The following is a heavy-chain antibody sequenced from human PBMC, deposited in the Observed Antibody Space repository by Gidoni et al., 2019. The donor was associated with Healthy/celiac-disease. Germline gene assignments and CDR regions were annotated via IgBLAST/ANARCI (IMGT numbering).Heavy chain of an antibody. D-gene: IGHD5-12*01. V-gene: IGHV3-21*01. Sequence: EVRLVESGGGLVNPGGSLALSCAASGLTFSPYSITWVRQAPGKGLEWVSSISSSSSYIYYADSVKGRFTISRDNAKNSLYLQMNSLRAEDTAVYYCASKYSGYDWQEISYYYYGMDVWGQGTTVTVSS. J-gene: IGHJ6*02. CDR2: ISSSSSYI. CDR1: GLTFSPYS. CDR3: ASKYSGYDWQEISYYYYGMDV.